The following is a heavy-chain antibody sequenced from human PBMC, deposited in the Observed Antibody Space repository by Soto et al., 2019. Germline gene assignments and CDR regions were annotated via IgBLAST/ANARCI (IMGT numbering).Heavy chain of an antibody. CDR2: FDPEDGET. D-gene: IGHD6-19*01. Sequence: ASVKVSCKVSGYTLTELSMHWVRQAPGKGLEWMGGFDPEDGETIYAQKFQGRVTMTEDTSTDTDYMELSSLRSEDTAVYYCATPSTGWYQGGAFDIWGQGTMVTVSS. J-gene: IGHJ3*02. V-gene: IGHV1-24*01. CDR1: GYTLTELS. CDR3: ATPSTGWYQGGAFDI.